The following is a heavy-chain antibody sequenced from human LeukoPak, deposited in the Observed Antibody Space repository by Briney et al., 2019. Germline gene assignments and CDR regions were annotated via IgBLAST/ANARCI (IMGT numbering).Heavy chain of an antibody. CDR3: ARGRQYSNSWYYFDY. CDR2: INPNSGGT. J-gene: IGHJ4*02. CDR1: GYTFTDYY. D-gene: IGHD6-13*01. Sequence: RASVKASCKASGYTFTDYYIHWVRQAPGQGLERMVWINPNSGGTNYAQEFQGRVTMTRDTSISTAYMELSRLKSDDTAVYYCARGRQYSNSWYYFDYWGQGTLVTVSS. V-gene: IGHV1-2*02.